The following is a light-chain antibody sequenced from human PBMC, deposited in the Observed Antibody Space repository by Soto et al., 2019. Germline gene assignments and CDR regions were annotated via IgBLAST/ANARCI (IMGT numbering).Light chain of an antibody. Sequence: LPLTHSPSSPSPSLRVRVTITCRASQSISSYLNWYQQKPGKAPRLLIYAASTLQSGVPSRFSGSGSDTEFTLTISSLQPDDFATYYCQHYNSYSEEFGQGTKVDIK. CDR2: AAS. CDR1: QSISSY. CDR3: QHYNSYSEE. J-gene: IGKJ1*01. V-gene: IGKV1-9*01.